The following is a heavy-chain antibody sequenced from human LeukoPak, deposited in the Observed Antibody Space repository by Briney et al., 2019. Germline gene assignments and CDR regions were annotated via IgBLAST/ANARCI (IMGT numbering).Heavy chain of an antibody. CDR2: ISSSSSYL. D-gene: IGHD2-15*01. CDR1: VLTFISYI. V-gene: IGHV3-21*01. J-gene: IGHJ1*01. Sequence: GWALSLSCVASVLTFISYIMHWVGQPSGRGLEWVSSISSSSSYLYYADSVKGRFTLSRDNANNSLYLQMNSLRAEDTAVYYCARDSAVDCSGGSCYSDFQHWGQGTLVTVSS. CDR3: ARDSAVDCSGGSCYSDFQH.